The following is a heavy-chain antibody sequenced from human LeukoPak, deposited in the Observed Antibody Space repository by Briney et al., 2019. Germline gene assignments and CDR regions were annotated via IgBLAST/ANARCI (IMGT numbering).Heavy chain of an antibody. V-gene: IGHV1-69*04. J-gene: IGHJ6*02. Sequence: WASVKVSCKASGGTFSSYAISWVRQAPGQGLEWMGRIILVLGIANYAQKFQGRVTITADKSTSTAYMELSSLRSEDTAVYYCARDPDTRITKYFDWPPQINYGMDVWGQGTTVTVSS. CDR3: ARDPDTRITKYFDWPPQINYGMDV. D-gene: IGHD3-9*01. CDR2: IILVLGIA. CDR1: GGTFSSYA.